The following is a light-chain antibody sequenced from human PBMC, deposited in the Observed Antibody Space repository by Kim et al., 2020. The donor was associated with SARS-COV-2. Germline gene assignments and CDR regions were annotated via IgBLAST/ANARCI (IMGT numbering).Light chain of an antibody. V-gene: IGLV3-19*01. CDR2: GKN. CDR3: NSRDSSGNHLV. Sequence: ALEQTVRITCQGDSLRSYYAGWYQQKPGQAPLLVIYGKNNRPSGIPDRFSGSSSGNTSSLTITGAQAEDEADYYCNSRDSSGNHLVFGGGTQLTVL. J-gene: IGLJ3*02. CDR1: SLRSYY.